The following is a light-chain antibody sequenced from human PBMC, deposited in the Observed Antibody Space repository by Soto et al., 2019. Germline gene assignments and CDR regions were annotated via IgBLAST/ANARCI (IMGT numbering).Light chain of an antibody. CDR3: QQSSSTPHT. Sequence: DIQMTQSPSSLSASLGDRVTITCRASQTINNYLHWYQQRPGKAPKLLIYSASSLQTGVLPRFSGSGSGTHFTLTISSLQPEDFATYYCQQSSSTPHTFGQGTIVEIK. CDR1: QTINNY. J-gene: IGKJ2*01. CDR2: SAS. V-gene: IGKV1-39*01.